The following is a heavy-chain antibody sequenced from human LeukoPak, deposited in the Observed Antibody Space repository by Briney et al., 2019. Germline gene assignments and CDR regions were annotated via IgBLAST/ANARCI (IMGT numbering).Heavy chain of an antibody. D-gene: IGHD3-3*01. V-gene: IGHV3-23*01. CDR2: ISGSVGST. J-gene: IGHJ4*02. CDR3: AKELRRITIFGVVTFDY. CDR1: GFTFSSYA. Sequence: GGSLRLSCAASGFTFSSYAMSWVRQAPGKGLEWVSAISGSVGSTYYADSVKGRFTISRDNSKNTLYLQMNSLRAEDTAVYYYAKELRRITIFGVVTFDYWGQGTLVTVSS.